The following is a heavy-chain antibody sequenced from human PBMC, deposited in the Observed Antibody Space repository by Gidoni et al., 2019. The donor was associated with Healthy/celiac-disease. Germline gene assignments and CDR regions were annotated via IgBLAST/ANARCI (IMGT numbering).Heavy chain of an antibody. J-gene: IGHJ6*02. CDR1: GGSLSSSNW. CDR2: IYHSGST. CDR3: ARDRDSSGYYDYYYYGMDV. D-gene: IGHD3-22*01. V-gene: IGHV4-4*02. Sequence: QVQLQESGPGLVKPSGTLSLTCAVSGGSLSSSNWWSWVRQPPGKGLEWIGEIYHSGSTTYNPSLKSRVTISVDKSKNQFSLKLSSVTAADTAVYYCARDRDSSGYYDYYYYGMDVWGQGTTVTVSS.